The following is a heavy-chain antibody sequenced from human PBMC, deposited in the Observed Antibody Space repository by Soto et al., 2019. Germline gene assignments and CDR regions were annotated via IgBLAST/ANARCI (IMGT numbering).Heavy chain of an antibody. CDR3: AREVRMVRGVTNFDY. Sequence: GASVKVSCKASGYTFTGYYMHWVRQAPGQGLEWMGWINPNSGGTNYAQKFQGWVTMTRDTSISTAYMELSRLRSDDTAVYYCAREVRMVRGVTNFDYWGQGTLVTVSS. CDR1: GYTFTGYY. D-gene: IGHD3-10*01. V-gene: IGHV1-2*04. J-gene: IGHJ4*02. CDR2: INPNSGGT.